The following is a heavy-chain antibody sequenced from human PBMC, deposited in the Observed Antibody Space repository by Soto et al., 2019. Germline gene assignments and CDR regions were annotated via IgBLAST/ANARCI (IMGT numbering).Heavy chain of an antibody. Sequence: GLEWMGGIIPIFGTASYAQKIQGRVTITADESTSTAYLELSSLRSEDTAVYYCATGPGSDNYGYVWGSYPTWYFDYWGQRTLLSVSS. D-gene: IGHD3-16*02. J-gene: IGHJ4*02. CDR2: IIPIFGTA. CDR3: ATGPGSDNYGYVWGSYPTWYFDY. V-gene: IGHV1-69*01.